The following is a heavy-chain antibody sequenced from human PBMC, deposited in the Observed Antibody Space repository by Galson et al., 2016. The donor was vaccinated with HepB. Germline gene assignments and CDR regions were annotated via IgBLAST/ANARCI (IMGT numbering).Heavy chain of an antibody. CDR1: GDSVSSNKVV. D-gene: IGHD2-21*02. Sequence: CAISGDSVSSNKVVWNWIRQSPSRGLEWLGRTYLRAMWYNDYASSVRSRITINPDISKNLFSLQLNSVTPEDTAVYYCARGVTTQAGWNWFDPWGQGTLVTVSS. CDR2: TYLRAMWYN. V-gene: IGHV6-1*01. CDR3: ARGVTTQAGWNWFDP. J-gene: IGHJ5*02.